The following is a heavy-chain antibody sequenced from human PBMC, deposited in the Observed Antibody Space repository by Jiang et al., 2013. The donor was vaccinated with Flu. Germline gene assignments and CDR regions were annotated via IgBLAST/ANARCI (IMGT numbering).Heavy chain of an antibody. J-gene: IGHJ4*02. D-gene: IGHD6-19*01. CDR2: VSGSGDNT. Sequence: VQLVESGGGLVQPGGSLRLSCAASGFTFSSYVMTWVRQPPGKGLEWVSGVSGSGDNTYYTDSVKGRFTISRDNSKNTLDLQMNSLRAEDTAVYYCAKVRVTGTYVVDYWGQGTLV. CDR3: AKVRVTGTYVVDY. V-gene: IGHV3-23*04. CDR1: GFTFSSYV.